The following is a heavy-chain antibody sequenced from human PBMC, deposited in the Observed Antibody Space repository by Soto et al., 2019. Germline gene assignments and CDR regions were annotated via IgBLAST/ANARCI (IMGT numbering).Heavy chain of an antibody. Sequence: QVQLVESGGGVVQPGRSLRLSCAASGFTFSSYGMHWVRQAPGKGLEWVAVISYDGSNKYYADSVKGRFTISRDNSKNTLYLQMNSLRAEDTAVYYCAKIGYCSGGSCREEFDYWGQGTLVTVSS. CDR2: ISYDGSNK. D-gene: IGHD2-15*01. V-gene: IGHV3-30*18. CDR3: AKIGYCSGGSCREEFDY. J-gene: IGHJ4*02. CDR1: GFTFSSYG.